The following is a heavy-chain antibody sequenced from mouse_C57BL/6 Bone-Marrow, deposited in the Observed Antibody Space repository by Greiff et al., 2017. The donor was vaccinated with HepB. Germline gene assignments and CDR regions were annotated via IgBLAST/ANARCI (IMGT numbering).Heavy chain of an antibody. CDR1: GFTFSDAW. CDR2: IRNKANNHAT. J-gene: IGHJ2*01. V-gene: IGHV6-6*01. CDR3: TGYDYDGFDY. Sequence: EVQRVESGGGLVQPGGSMKLSCAASGFTFSDAWMDWVRQSPEKGLEWVAEIRNKANNHATYYAESVKGRFTISRDDSKSSVYLQMNSLRAEDTGIYYCTGYDYDGFDYWGQGTTLTVSS. D-gene: IGHD2-4*01.